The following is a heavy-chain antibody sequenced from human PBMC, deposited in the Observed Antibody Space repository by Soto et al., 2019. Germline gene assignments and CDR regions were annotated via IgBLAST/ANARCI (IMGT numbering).Heavy chain of an antibody. CDR1: GFKFGDYV. J-gene: IGHJ5*02. Sequence: GSRRLSCTSSGFKFGDYVMSWFFQAPWKGLEWVGFSRSIAYGGTTEYAASVKGRFTISIDDSKSIAYLQMNSLKTEDTAVYYRYYYDSSGYAPPIRLDPSGKG. D-gene: IGHD3-22*01. V-gene: IGHV3-49*03. CDR3: YYYDSSGYAPPIRLDP. CDR2: SRSIAYGGTT.